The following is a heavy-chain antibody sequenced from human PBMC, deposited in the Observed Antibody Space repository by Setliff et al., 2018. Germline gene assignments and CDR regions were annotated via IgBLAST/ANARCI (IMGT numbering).Heavy chain of an antibody. J-gene: IGHJ4*02. CDR2: IDPRDDFT. CDR3: AIDYVPTGTPYH. Sequence: ASVKVSCKASGYSFSDFYMHWVRQVPGEGLEALGRIDPRDDFTVYAERFKDRLTITADTSTDTSYMEMSSLRFEYTAVYYCAIDYVPTGTPYHWGQGTPVTVSS. CDR1: GYSFSDFY. V-gene: IGHV1-69-2*01. D-gene: IGHD1-1*01.